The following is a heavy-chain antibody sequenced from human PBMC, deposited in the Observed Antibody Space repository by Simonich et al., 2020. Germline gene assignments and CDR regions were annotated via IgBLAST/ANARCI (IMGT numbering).Heavy chain of an antibody. V-gene: IGHV3-7*01. J-gene: IGHJ4*02. D-gene: IGHD3-10*01. Sequence: EVQLVESGGGLVQPGGSLRLSCAASGFTFSSYWMSWVRQAPGKGLEWVANKKQDGNEKYYVDSVKGRFTISRDNAKNSLYLQMNSLRAEDTAVYYCARDREVYGSGSYYNYWGQGTLVTVSS. CDR3: ARDREVYGSGSYYNY. CDR1: GFTFSSYW. CDR2: KKQDGNEK.